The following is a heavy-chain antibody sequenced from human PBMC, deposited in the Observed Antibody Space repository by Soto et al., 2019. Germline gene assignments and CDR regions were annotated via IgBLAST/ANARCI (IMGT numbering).Heavy chain of an antibody. V-gene: IGHV1-3*01. CDR1: GYTFTKYT. D-gene: IGHD2-15*01. J-gene: IGHJ5*02. CDR2: INAGSGNT. Sequence: QVQLVQSGAEVKKPGASVKVSCKTSGYTFTKYTIHWVRQAPGQRLEWMGRINAGSGNTDYSQRLQGRVTIVRDTSATTVYMELSSLRSEDTAVYYCARGEGYCSGGGCYRWFDPWGQGTLVTVSS. CDR3: ARGEGYCSGGGCYRWFDP.